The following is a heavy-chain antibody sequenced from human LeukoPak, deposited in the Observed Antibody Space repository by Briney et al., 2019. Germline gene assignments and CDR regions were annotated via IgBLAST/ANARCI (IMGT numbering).Heavy chain of an antibody. J-gene: IGHJ5*02. CDR2: IRYDGSNK. V-gene: IGHV3-30*02. CDR1: GFTFSSCG. Sequence: GGSLRLSCAASGFTFSSCGMHWVRQAPGKGLELVAFIRYDGSNKYYADSVKGRFTISRDNSKNTLYLQMNSLRAEDTAVYYCAKELIFGVVSPVDPWGQGTLVTVSS. CDR3: AKELIFGVVSPVDP. D-gene: IGHD3-3*01.